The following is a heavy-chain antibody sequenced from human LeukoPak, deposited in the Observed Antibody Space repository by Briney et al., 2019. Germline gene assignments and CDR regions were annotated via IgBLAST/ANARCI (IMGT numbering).Heavy chain of an antibody. Sequence: SETLSLTCTVSGGSISSGAYYWSWIRQHPGKGLEWIGSMYYSGSSFYNPSLKTGFTISADTSQNQFSLKLSSVTAADTAVYYCARHVKDSSGYYRDWYFDLWGRGTLVTVSS. V-gene: IGHV4-39*01. D-gene: IGHD3-22*01. CDR3: ARHVKDSSGYYRDWYFDL. CDR1: GGSISSGAYY. J-gene: IGHJ2*01. CDR2: MYYSGSS.